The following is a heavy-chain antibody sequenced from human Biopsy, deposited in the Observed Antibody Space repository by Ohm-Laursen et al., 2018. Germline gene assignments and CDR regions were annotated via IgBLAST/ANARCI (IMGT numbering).Heavy chain of an antibody. J-gene: IGHJ4*02. CDR2: INPSGSTT. D-gene: IGHD6-19*01. V-gene: IGHV1-46*01. CDR3: ARNTGWYGDLYYFDY. Sequence: ASVKVSCKASGYSFTSYYMLWVRQAPGQGLEWMGMINPSGSTTSYPQIFQGRVTMTRDTSKSTVYMELSSLRSADTAVYFCARNTGWYGDLYYFDYWGQGTLVTVSS. CDR1: GYSFTSYY.